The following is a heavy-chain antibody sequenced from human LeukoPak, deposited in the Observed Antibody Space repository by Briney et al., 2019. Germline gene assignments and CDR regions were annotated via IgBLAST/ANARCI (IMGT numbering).Heavy chain of an antibody. V-gene: IGHV3-48*03. CDR2: ISSGGGTI. D-gene: IGHD5-12*01. CDR1: GFTFSSYE. Sequence: GGSLRLSCAASGFTFSSYEMNWVRQAPGKGLEWVSYISSGGGTIYYADSVKGRFTISRDNAKNSLYLQMNSLRAEDTTVYYCARALYGGYEVDYWGQGTLVTVSS. J-gene: IGHJ4*02. CDR3: ARALYGGYEVDY.